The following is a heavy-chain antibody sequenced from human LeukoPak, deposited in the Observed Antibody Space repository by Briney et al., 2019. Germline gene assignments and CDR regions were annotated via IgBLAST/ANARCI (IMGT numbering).Heavy chain of an antibody. CDR2: IYHSGST. CDR1: GYSISSGYY. V-gene: IGHV4-38-2*02. Sequence: SETLSLTCTVSGYSISSGYYWGWIRQPPGKGLEWIGSIYHSGSTYYNPSLKSRVTISVDTSKNQFSLKLSSVTAADTAVYYCAVVRAYVGATKDWGQGTLVTVSS. CDR3: AVVRAYVGATKD. D-gene: IGHD1-26*01. J-gene: IGHJ4*02.